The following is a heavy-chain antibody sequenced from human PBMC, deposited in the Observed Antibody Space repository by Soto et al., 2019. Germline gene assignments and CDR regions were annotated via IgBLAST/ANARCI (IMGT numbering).Heavy chain of an antibody. CDR1: GYTLTELS. V-gene: IGHV1-24*01. D-gene: IGHD5-12*01. J-gene: IGHJ6*02. CDR3: ATDYLHLGWLRYGMDV. CDR2: FDPEDGET. Sequence: QVQLVQSGAEVKKPGASVKVSCKVSGYTLTELSMHWVRQAPGKGLEWMGGFDPEDGETIYAQKFQGRVTMTEDTSTDPAYMELSRLRSEDTAVYYCATDYLHLGWLRYGMDVWGQGTTVTVSS.